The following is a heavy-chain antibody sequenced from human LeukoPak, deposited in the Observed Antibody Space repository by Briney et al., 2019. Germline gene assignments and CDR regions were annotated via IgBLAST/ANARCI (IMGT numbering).Heavy chain of an antibody. CDR2: ISYDGSNK. Sequence: RAGGSLRLSCAASGFTFSSYGMHWVRQAPGKVLEWVAVISYDGSNKYYADSVKGRFTISRDNSKNTLYLQMNSLRAEDTAVYYCAKDIRTYYYDSSGLNDYYYYGMDVWGQGTTVTVSS. D-gene: IGHD3-22*01. CDR3: AKDIRTYYYDSSGLNDYYYYGMDV. V-gene: IGHV3-30*18. CDR1: GFTFSSYG. J-gene: IGHJ6*02.